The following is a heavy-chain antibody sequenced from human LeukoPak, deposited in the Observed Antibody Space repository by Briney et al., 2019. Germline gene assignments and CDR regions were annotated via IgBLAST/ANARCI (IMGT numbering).Heavy chain of an antibody. J-gene: IGHJ4*02. CDR3: ARGGSYPTRNDY. Sequence: SETLSLTCSIYGAPPNGYYWSWISQPPGKGMEWIGEINHSGTTNYNPSLESRVTISIDTSKNQFSLKLTSMTAEDTAVYYCARGGSYPTRNDYWGQGTLVTVSS. V-gene: IGHV4-34*01. CDR1: GAPPNGYY. D-gene: IGHD1-26*01. CDR2: INHSGTT.